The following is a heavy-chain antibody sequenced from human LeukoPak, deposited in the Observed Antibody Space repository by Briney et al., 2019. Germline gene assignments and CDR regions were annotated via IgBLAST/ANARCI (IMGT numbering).Heavy chain of an antibody. J-gene: IGHJ4*02. D-gene: IGHD4-17*01. CDR3: ARGTATVTTIPLLV. CDR2: INHSGST. Sequence: PSETLSLTCAVYGGSFSGYYWSWIRQPPGKGLEWIGEINHSGSTNYNPSLKSRVTISVDTSKNQFSLKLSSVTAADTAVYYCARGTATVTTIPLLVWGQGTLVTVSS. CDR1: GGSFSGYY. V-gene: IGHV4-34*01.